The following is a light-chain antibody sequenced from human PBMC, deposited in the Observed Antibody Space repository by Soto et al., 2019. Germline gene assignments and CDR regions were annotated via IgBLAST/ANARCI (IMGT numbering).Light chain of an antibody. CDR2: DAS. CDR1: QGISNY. Sequence: IQITLYTSSLSASVGDRVTITCRASQGISNYLAWYQQKPGEAPKLLIYDASALPRGVPSRFSGSGSGTKFTLTIASLQPDDFATYYCQQSETFSGTFGPGTKVDI. J-gene: IGKJ1*01. CDR3: QQSETFSGT. V-gene: IGKV1-16*01.